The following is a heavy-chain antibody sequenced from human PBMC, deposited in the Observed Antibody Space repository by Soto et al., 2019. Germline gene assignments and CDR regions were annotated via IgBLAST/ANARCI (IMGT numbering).Heavy chain of an antibody. V-gene: IGHV1-8*01. CDR2: MNPNSGNT. D-gene: IGHD3-9*01. J-gene: IGHJ5*02. CDR1: GYTFASYD. Sequence: ASVTVSCKASGYTFASYDINWVRQATGQGLEWMGWMNPNSGNTGYAQNFQGRVTMTRNTSISTAYMELSSLRSEDTAVYYCARVKSYDILTGYSTWFDPWGQGTLVTVSS. CDR3: ARVKSYDILTGYSTWFDP.